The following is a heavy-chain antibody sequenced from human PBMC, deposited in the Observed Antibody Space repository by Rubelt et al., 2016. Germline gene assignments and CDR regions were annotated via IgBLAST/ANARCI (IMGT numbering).Heavy chain of an antibody. CDR3: ARGGQPHVGMGA. J-gene: IGHJ6*02. Sequence: EVKLVESGEGLVQPGGSLRLSCVASGFDFSKYAMHWVRQAPGKGLEYISSIRSAGTDIHYSDSVKSVFRTSRDDSYNTQLLQVGSAKSDETALECCARGGQPHVGMGAWGQGTMVTVAS. V-gene: IGHV3-64*02. CDR1: GFDFSKYA. CDR2: IRSAGTDI. D-gene: IGHD3-10*01.